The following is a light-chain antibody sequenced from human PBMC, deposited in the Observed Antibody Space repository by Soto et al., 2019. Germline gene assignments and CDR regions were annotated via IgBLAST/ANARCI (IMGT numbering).Light chain of an antibody. J-gene: IGKJ1*01. CDR3: QQYNNWPGT. V-gene: IGKV3-15*01. CDR2: GAS. CDR1: QSVSSN. Sequence: EIVMTQSPATLSVSPGERATLSCRASQSVSSNLAWYQLKPGQAPRLLIYGASTRATGIPARFSGSGSGTEFTLTISSLQSEDFAVYYCQQYNNWPGTFGQGTKVDIK.